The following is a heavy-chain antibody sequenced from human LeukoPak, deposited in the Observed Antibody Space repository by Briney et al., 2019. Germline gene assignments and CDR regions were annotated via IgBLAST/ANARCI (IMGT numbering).Heavy chain of an antibody. CDR3: ARGDGGNQGYFQD. Sequence: GGSLRLSCAVSGFIFSNYWLSWVRQAPGKGLEWVANINQGGNAVKGRFTISKDNAENSLSLHINSLRADDTAVYYCARGDGGNQGYFQDWGQGTLVTVSS. D-gene: IGHD4-23*01. V-gene: IGHV3-7*04. CDR2: INQGGNA. J-gene: IGHJ1*01. CDR1: GFIFSNYW.